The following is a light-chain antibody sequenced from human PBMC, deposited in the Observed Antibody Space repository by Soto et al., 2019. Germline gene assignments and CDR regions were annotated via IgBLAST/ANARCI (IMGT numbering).Light chain of an antibody. Sequence: IVMTHSPAPLSVSPGERATLSCRASQSVSSNLAWYQQKPGLAPRLLIYDASSRATGIPDRFSGSGSGTDFTLTISRLEPEDFAVYYCQQYGSSPQTFGQGTKVDNK. V-gene: IGKV3D-20*01. CDR1: QSVSSN. CDR3: QQYGSSPQT. CDR2: DAS. J-gene: IGKJ1*01.